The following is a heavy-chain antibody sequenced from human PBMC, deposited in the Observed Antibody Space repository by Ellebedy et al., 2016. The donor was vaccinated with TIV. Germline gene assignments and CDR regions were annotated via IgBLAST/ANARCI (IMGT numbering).Heavy chain of an antibody. V-gene: IGHV3-9*01. CDR1: GFTFDDYA. CDR2: ISWNSGSI. D-gene: IGHD2-2*01. Sequence: PGGSLRLSCAASGFTFDDYAMHWVRQAPGKGLEWVSGISWNSGSIGYADSVNGRFTISRDNAKNSLYLQMNSLRAEDTALYYCAKAFCSSTSCYPDYWGQGTLVTVSS. CDR3: AKAFCSSTSCYPDY. J-gene: IGHJ4*02.